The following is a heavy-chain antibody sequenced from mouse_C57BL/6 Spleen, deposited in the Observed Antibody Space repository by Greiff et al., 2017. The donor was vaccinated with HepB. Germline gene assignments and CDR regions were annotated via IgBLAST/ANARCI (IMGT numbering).Heavy chain of an antibody. V-gene: IGHV2-2*01. D-gene: IGHD1-1*01. J-gene: IGHJ1*03. CDR1: GFSLTSYG. CDR3: GRVYYGSSYWYFDV. CDR2: IWSGGST. Sequence: QVQLQQSGPGLVQPSQSLSITCTVSGFSLTSYGVHWVRQSPGKGLEWLGVIWSGGSTDYNAAFISRLSISKDNSKSQVFFKMNSLQADDTAIYYCGRVYYGSSYWYFDVWGTGTTVTVSS.